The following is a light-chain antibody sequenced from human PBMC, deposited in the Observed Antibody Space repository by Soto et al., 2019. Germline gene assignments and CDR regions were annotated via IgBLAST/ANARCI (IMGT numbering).Light chain of an antibody. CDR1: QGVTTN. V-gene: IGKV3D-11*01. Sequence: EILMTQSPAILSVSPGERATLSCRAGQGVTTNFAWYQQKSGQSPRLLIYDASNRATGIPARFSGSGSGTDFTLTISSLEPEDFAVYYCQQRSNWPITFGQGTRLEIK. CDR3: QQRSNWPIT. CDR2: DAS. J-gene: IGKJ5*01.